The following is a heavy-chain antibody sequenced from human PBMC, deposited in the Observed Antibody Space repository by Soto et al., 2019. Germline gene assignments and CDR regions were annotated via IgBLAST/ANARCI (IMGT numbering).Heavy chain of an antibody. CDR3: ARHESRIVVVNYFDY. J-gene: IGHJ4*02. D-gene: IGHD3-22*01. V-gene: IGHV4-39*01. CDR2: INYSGST. Sequence: SETLSLTCTVSGGSISSSSYYWGWIRQPPGKGLEWIGSINYSGSTYYNPSLKSRVAISVYTSKSHFSLRLSSVTAADTAVYYCARHESRIVVVNYFDYWGQGKLVTVSS. CDR1: GGSISSSSYY.